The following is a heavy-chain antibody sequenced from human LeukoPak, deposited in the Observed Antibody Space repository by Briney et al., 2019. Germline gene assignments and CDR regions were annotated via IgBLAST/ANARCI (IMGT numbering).Heavy chain of an antibody. V-gene: IGHV4-61*02. D-gene: IGHD2-15*01. Sequence: SETLSLTCTVSGGSISSGSYYWSWIRQPAGKGLEWIGRIYTSGSTNYNPSLKSRVTMSVDTSKNQFSLKLSSVTAADTAVYYCAREPYCSGGSCYSYWGQGTLVTVSS. CDR3: AREPYCSGGSCYSY. CDR1: GGSISSGSYY. J-gene: IGHJ4*02. CDR2: IYTSGST.